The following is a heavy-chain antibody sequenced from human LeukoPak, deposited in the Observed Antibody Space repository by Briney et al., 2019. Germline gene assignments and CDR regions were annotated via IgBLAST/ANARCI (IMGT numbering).Heavy chain of an antibody. D-gene: IGHD5-12*01. CDR3: ARGPFSGGYSYGTGDY. CDR2: ISIYNGNI. V-gene: IGHV1-18*01. Sequence: ASVKVSCKASGYTFTSYGISWVRQAPGQGLEWMGWISIYNGNINYAQKFQGRVTMTTDTSTGTAYMELRSLRSDDTAVYYCARGPFSGGYSYGTGDYWGQGTLVTVSS. J-gene: IGHJ4*02. CDR1: GYTFTSYG.